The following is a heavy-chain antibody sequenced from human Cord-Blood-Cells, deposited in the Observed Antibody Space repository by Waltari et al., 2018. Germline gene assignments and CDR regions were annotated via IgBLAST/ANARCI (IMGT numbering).Heavy chain of an antibody. V-gene: IGHV1-3*01. CDR3: ARGPDKTGFDAFDI. D-gene: IGHD7-27*01. CDR1: GYTFTSYA. J-gene: IGHJ3*02. Sequence: QVQLVHSGAEVKKPGASVKVSCKASGYTFTSYAMHWVRQAPGQRLEWMGWINAGNGNTKYSQKFQGRVTITRDTSASTAYMELSSLRSEDTAVYYCARGPDKTGFDAFDIWGQGTMVTVSS. CDR2: INAGNGNT.